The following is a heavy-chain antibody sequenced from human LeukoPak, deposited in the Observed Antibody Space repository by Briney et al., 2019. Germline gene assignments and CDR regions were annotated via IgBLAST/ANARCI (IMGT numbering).Heavy chain of an antibody. CDR3: ARPQTYYYDSSGYGFDY. J-gene: IGHJ4*02. CDR1: GFTYSDFW. D-gene: IGHD3-22*01. V-gene: IGHV3-7*01. CDR2: IKQDGSEK. Sequence: GGSLRLSCAASGFTYSDFWMNWVRQAPGKGLEWVANIKQDGSEKYYVDSVKGRFTISRDNAKNSMDLQMNSLRDEDTAVYYCARPQTYYYDSSGYGFDYWGQGTLVTVSS.